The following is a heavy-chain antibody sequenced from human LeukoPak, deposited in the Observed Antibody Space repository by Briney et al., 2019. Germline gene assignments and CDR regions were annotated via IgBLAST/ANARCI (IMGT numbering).Heavy chain of an antibody. Sequence: SETLSLTCAVYGGSFSGYYWSWIRQPPGKGLEWIGYIYYSGSTNYNPSLKSRVTISVDTSKNQFSLKLSSVTAADTAVYYCAKLETMYSSGWYGAFDIWGQGTMVTVSS. CDR3: AKLETMYSSGWYGAFDI. J-gene: IGHJ3*02. CDR2: IYYSGST. V-gene: IGHV4-59*01. D-gene: IGHD6-19*01. CDR1: GGSFSGYY.